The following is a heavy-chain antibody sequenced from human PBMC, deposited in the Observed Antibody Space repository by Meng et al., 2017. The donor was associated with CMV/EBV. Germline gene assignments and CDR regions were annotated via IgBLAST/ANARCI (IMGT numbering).Heavy chain of an antibody. CDR1: GFTFSSYW. CDR3: ARRGGADY. V-gene: IGHV3-74*01. Sequence: EWQLAASGGGLVQPGGSLRRSCAASGFTFSSYWMHWVRQDPGKGRVWVSRINSDGSSTSYADSVKGRFTISRDNSKNTLYLQMNSLRAEDTAVYYCARRGGADYWGQGTLVTVSS. J-gene: IGHJ4*02. D-gene: IGHD3-10*01. CDR2: INSDGSST.